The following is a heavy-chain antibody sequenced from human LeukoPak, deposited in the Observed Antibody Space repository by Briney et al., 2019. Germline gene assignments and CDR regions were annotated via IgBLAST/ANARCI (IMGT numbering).Heavy chain of an antibody. CDR3: AFTYYDFWSGYYPFDY. Sequence: SETLSLICTVSGGSISSSNYYWGWIRQPPGKGLEWIGSIYYSGSTYYNPSLKSRVTISVDTSKNQFSLKLSSVTAADTAVYYCAFTYYDFWSGYYPFDYWGQGTLVTVSS. V-gene: IGHV4-39*07. CDR1: GGSISSSNYY. D-gene: IGHD3-3*01. CDR2: IYYSGST. J-gene: IGHJ4*02.